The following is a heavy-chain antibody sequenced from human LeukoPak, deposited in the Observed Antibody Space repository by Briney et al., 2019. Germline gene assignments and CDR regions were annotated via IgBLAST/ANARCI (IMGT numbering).Heavy chain of an antibody. CDR3: ATSPHIVVYKYFQH. V-gene: IGHV4-34*01. Sequence: SETLSLTCAVYGGSFSGYYWSWIRQPPGKGLEWIGEINHSGSTNYNPSLKSRDTISVDTSKNQFSLKLSSVTAADTAVYYCATSPHIVVYKYFQHWGQGTLVTVSS. CDR1: GGSFSGYY. D-gene: IGHD2-2*01. J-gene: IGHJ1*01. CDR2: INHSGST.